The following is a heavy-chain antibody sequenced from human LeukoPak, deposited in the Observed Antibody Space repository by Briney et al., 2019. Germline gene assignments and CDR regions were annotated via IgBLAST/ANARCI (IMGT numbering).Heavy chain of an antibody. J-gene: IGHJ4*02. Sequence: PSETLSLSCSVSGVSINNGPHYGAWIRQPPGKWLEWLANVHYRGSTYYNPSLKSRVTMSVDPSKNEVFMRLTSVTAADTAVYFCARHMENNEGSGSYGYFDFWGQGILITASS. D-gene: IGHD1-26*01. CDR3: ARHMENNEGSGSYGYFDF. CDR1: GVSINNGPHY. V-gene: IGHV4-39*01. CDR2: VHYRGST.